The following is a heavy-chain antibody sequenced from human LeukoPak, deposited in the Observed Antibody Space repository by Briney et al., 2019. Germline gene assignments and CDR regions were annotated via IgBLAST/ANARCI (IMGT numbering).Heavy chain of an antibody. V-gene: IGHV4-39*01. J-gene: IGHJ6*03. CDR3: ARFKDYYYYMDV. CDR2: IYYSGST. Sequence: SETLSLTCTVSGASISSNYYWWGWIRQPPGKWLEWIGSIYYSGSTYYNPSLKSRVTVSVDTSKNQFSLKVSSVTAADTAVYYCARFKDYYYYMDVWGKGTTITVSS. CDR1: GASISSNYYW.